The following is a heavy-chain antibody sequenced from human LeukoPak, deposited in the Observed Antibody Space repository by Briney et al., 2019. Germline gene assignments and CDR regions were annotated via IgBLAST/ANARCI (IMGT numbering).Heavy chain of an antibody. CDR1: GFTFNYFW. CDR3: ATVSEY. J-gene: IGHJ4*02. CDR2: INNDGTAT. V-gene: IGHV3-74*01. Sequence: GGSLRLSCAASGFTFNYFWMHRVRQVPGKGLVWVSGINNDGTATYYADSVKGRFTISRDNAKNTVYLQMNGLRAEDTTVYYCATVSEYWGQGTLVTVSS.